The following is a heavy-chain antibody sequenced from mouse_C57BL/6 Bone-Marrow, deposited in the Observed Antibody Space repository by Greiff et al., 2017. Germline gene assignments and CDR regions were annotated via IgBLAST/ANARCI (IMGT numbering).Heavy chain of an antibody. D-gene: IGHD2-3*01. CDR2: IYPGNSDT. V-gene: IGHV1-5*01. J-gene: IGHJ3*01. Sequence: VQLQQSGTVLVRPGASVKMSCKTSGYTFTSYWMHWVKQRPGQGLEWIGAIYPGNSDTSYNQKFKGKAKLTAVTSASTAYMELSSLTNEDSAVYYGTRGGLLLAWFAYWGQGTLVTVSA. CDR1: GYTFTSYW. CDR3: TRGGLLLAWFAY.